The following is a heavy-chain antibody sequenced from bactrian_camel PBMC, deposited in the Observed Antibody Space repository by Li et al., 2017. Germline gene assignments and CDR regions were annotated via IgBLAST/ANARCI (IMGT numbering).Heavy chain of an antibody. CDR3: AECDTVSWSNSWCRNYGS. CDR2: INSEGTKT. J-gene: IGHJ6*01. D-gene: IGHD6*01. Sequence: DVQLVESGGGLVQPGTSARLSCVASEFSLYMVWVRQAPGKGLDWVSSINSEGTKTYYSDSLKGRFTISRDNAKNILYLQTNDLKSEDTALYYCAECDTVSWSNSWCRNYGSRGQGTQVTVS. V-gene: IGHV3S40*01. CDR1: EFSLY.